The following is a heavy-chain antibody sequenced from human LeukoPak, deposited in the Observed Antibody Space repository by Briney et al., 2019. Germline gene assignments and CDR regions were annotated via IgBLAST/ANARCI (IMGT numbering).Heavy chain of an antibody. CDR3: ARQLVELGYCSGGSCYPEYFQH. V-gene: IGHV4-39*01. CDR1: GGSISSSSYY. Sequence: SETLSLTCTVSGGSISSSSYYWGWIRQPPGKELEWIGSIYYSGSTYYNPSLKSRVTISVDTSKNQFSLKLSSVTAADTAVYYCARQLVELGYCSGGSCYPEYFQHWGQGTLVTVSS. J-gene: IGHJ1*01. D-gene: IGHD2-15*01. CDR2: IYYSGST.